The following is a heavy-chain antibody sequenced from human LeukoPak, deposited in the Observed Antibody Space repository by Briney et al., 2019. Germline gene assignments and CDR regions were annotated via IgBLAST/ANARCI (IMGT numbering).Heavy chain of an antibody. CDR1: GGTFSSYA. D-gene: IGHD5-18*01. CDR2: IIPILGIA. CDR3: ARVFGYSYGSRFDFDY. V-gene: IGHV1-69*04. Sequence: SVKVSCKASGGTFSSYAISWVRQAPGQGLEWMVRIIPILGIANYAQKFQGRVTITADKSTSTAYMELSSLRSEDTAVYYCARVFGYSYGSRFDFDYWGQGTLVTVSS. J-gene: IGHJ4*02.